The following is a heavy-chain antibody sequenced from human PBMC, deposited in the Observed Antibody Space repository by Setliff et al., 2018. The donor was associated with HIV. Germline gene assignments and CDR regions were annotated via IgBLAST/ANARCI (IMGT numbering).Heavy chain of an antibody. D-gene: IGHD5-12*01. CDR1: GYTFDSYG. CDR2: IRYDGNKI. V-gene: IGHV3-33*06. Sequence: GGSLRLSCVASGYTFDSYGMHWVRQAPGKGLEWVAVIRYDGNKIDYGDSVKGRFTISRDNSKNTLYLQMNSLRADDTAVYYCAKDYFSGYDFRYFFDYWGQGALVTVSS. CDR3: AKDYFSGYDFRYFFDY. J-gene: IGHJ4*02.